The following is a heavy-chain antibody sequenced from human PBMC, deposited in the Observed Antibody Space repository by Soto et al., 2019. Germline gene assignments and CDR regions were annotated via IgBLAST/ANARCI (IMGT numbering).Heavy chain of an antibody. CDR1: GGTFSSYA. V-gene: IGHV1-69*13. J-gene: IGHJ4*02. D-gene: IGHD3-9*01. CDR3: VRVPVTNYDILTGYYED. Sequence: AASVKVSCKASGGTFSSYAISWVRQAPGQGLEWMGGIIPIFGTANYAQKFQGRVTITADESTSTAYMELSSLRSEDTAVYYCVRVPVTNYDILTGYYEDWGQGTLVTVSS. CDR2: IIPIFGTA.